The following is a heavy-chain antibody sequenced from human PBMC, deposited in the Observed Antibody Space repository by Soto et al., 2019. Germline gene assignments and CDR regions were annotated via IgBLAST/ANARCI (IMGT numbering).Heavy chain of an antibody. V-gene: IGHV3-53*04. Sequence: GGSLRLSCAASGFTVSSNYMSWVRQAPGKGLEWVSVIYSGGSTYYADSVKGRFTISRHNSKNTLYLQMNSLRAEDTAVYYCARHWAAAGKSLGAFDIWGQGTMVTVSS. CDR1: GFTVSSNY. CDR2: IYSGGST. D-gene: IGHD6-13*01. J-gene: IGHJ3*02. CDR3: ARHWAAAGKSLGAFDI.